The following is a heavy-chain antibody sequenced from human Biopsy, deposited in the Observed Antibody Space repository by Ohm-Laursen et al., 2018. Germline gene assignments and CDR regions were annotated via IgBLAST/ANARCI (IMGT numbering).Heavy chain of an antibody. CDR3: ARGMRSSGWPYFDS. D-gene: IGHD6-19*01. J-gene: IGHJ4*02. CDR1: GDSVCSGSFY. Sequence: GTLSLTCTVSGDSVCSGSFYWTWIRQPPGQGLEYIGYIYDRGSTANYNPSLESRVTMSVDLPKNQFSLKLSSVTAADTAIYYCARGMRSSGWPYFDSWGQGTQVTVSS. CDR2: IYDRGSTA. V-gene: IGHV4-61*01.